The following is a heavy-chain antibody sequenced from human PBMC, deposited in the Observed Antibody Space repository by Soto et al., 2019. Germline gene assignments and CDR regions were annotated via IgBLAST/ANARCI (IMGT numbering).Heavy chain of an antibody. CDR1: GGSISSYY. CDR2: IYYSGST. V-gene: IGHV4-59*12. CDR3: ARGLRLNAFWFEL. Sequence: SETLSLTCTVSGGSISSYYWSWIRQPPGKGLEWIGYIYYSGSTNYNPSLKSRVTISVDTSKNQFSLKLSSVTAADTAVYYCARGLRLNAFWFELWGQGTLVIVSS. J-gene: IGHJ5*02. D-gene: IGHD1-1*01.